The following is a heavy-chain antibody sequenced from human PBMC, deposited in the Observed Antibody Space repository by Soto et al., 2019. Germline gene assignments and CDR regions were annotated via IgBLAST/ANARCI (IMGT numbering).Heavy chain of an antibody. V-gene: IGHV3-23*01. J-gene: IGHJ5*02. Sequence: GGSLRLSCAASGFTFSSYAMSWVRQARGKGLEWVSAIRDSGDSTYYADFVRGRFTISRDNSKNTLYMQMNSLRAEDTAVYYCAKDPWGQQLEPPDHWGQGTLVTVSS. D-gene: IGHD6-13*01. CDR2: IRDSGDST. CDR3: AKDPWGQQLEPPDH. CDR1: GFTFSSYA.